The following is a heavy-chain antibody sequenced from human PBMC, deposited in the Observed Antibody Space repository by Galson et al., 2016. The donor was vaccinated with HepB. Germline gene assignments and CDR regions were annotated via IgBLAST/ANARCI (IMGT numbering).Heavy chain of an antibody. J-gene: IGHJ5*02. V-gene: IGHV3-48*02. CDR2: ISSRGDTI. Sequence: SLRLSCAAPGLMFSSSSMRWVRQAPGKGLEWISYISSRGDTIYYADSVKGRFTISRDNAKNSLFLQMHSLRDDDTAMYYCARISPYEGASWGQGTLVIVSS. CDR1: GLMFSSSS. D-gene: IGHD3-16*01. CDR3: ARISPYEGAS.